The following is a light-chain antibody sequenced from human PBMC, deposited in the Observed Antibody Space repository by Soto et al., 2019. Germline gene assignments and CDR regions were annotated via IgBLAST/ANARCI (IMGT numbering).Light chain of an antibody. CDR2: DAA. V-gene: IGKV3-20*01. CDR3: QQHHGSPFT. J-gene: IGKJ3*01. Sequence: EIVLTQSPGTLSLSPGERATLSCRASQSVPSNYLAWYQQKPGQAPRLLIHDAASRATGIPDRFSGSGSATDFTLTISRLEPEDFPVYYCQQHHGSPFTFGPGTKVDIK. CDR1: QSVPSNY.